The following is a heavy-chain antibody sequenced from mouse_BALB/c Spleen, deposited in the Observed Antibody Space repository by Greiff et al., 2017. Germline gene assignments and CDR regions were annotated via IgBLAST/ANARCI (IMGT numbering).Heavy chain of an antibody. D-gene: IGHD1-1*01. J-gene: IGHJ4*01. V-gene: IGHV5-9-4*01. CDR3: ARDTRYAMDY. Sequence: EVQGVESGGGLVKPGGSLKLSCAASGFTFSSYAMSWVRHSPEKRLEWVAEISSGGSYTYYPDTVTGRFTISRDNAKNTLYLQMSSLKSEDTAMYYCARDTRYAMDYWGQGTSVTVSS. CDR1: GFTFSSYA. CDR2: ISSGGSYT.